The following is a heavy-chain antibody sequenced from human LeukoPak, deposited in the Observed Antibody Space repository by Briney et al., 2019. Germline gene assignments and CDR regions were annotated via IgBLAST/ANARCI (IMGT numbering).Heavy chain of an antibody. CDR1: GYTLTELS. Sequence: GPSVKVSCKVSGYTLTELSMHWVRQAPGKGLEWMGGFDPEDGETIYAQKFQGRVTMTEDTSTDTAYMELSSLRSEDTAVYYCATESRESWNYLVDYMDVWGKGTTVTVSS. D-gene: IGHD1-7*01. CDR2: FDPEDGET. V-gene: IGHV1-24*01. J-gene: IGHJ6*03. CDR3: ATESRESWNYLVDYMDV.